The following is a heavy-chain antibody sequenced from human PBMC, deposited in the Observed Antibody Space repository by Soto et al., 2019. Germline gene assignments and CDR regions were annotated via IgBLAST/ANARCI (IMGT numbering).Heavy chain of an antibody. V-gene: IGHV4-34*01. CDR2: INDRSSI. CDR1: GGSFSAYY. J-gene: IGHJ2*01. D-gene: IGHD3-9*01. Sequence: QVQLQQWGAGQFKPLETLSLTCGVSGGSFSAYYWAWIRQSPGKGLEWIGEINDRSSINYNPPLKSRVSISLDRSKNHYSQKLRYVTPADSAVSYCAGESQDILSWPPCVWYFDLWGRASPVTVSS. CDR3: AGESQDILSWPPCVWYFDL.